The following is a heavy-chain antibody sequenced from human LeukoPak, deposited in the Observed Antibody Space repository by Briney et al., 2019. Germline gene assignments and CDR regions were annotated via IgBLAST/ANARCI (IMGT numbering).Heavy chain of an antibody. CDR3: ARATVTDYYYYYYMDV. D-gene: IGHD4-17*01. Sequence: GGSLRLSCAASGFTFSSYWMSWGRQAPGKGLEWVANIKQDGSEKYYVDSVKGRFTISRDNAKNSLYLQMNSLRAEDTAVYYCARATVTDYYYYYYMDVWGKGTTVTISS. V-gene: IGHV3-7*04. CDR1: GFTFSSYW. J-gene: IGHJ6*03. CDR2: IKQDGSEK.